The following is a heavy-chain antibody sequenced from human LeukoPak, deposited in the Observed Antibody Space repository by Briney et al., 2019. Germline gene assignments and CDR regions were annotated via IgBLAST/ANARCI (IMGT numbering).Heavy chain of an antibody. CDR1: GFTFSSYA. D-gene: IGHD2/OR15-2a*01. J-gene: IGHJ4*02. CDR3: ANRMTF. Sequence: GGSLRLSCAASGFTFSSYAMSWVRQAPGKGLEWVSGISGSGGSTYYADSVKGRFTISRHNSKNTLFLQVDSLRTEDTAIYYCANRMTFGGQGTLVTVSS. CDR2: ISGSGGST. V-gene: IGHV3-23*01.